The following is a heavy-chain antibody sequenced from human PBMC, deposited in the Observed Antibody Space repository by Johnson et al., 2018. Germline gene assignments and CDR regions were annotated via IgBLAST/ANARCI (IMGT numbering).Heavy chain of an antibody. V-gene: IGHV3-66*02. J-gene: IGHJ6*03. Sequence: VQLVESGGGLVQPGGSXRLSCAASGFTVSGNYMAWVRQAPGKGLEWVSIMYTAGSTYYADSAKGRFTISRDNSKNTLYLQMNSLRTADTAVYYCARSAHSGYDWDFFYYYMDGWGKGTTVTVSS. CDR3: ARSAHSGYDWDFFYYYMDG. CDR1: GFTVSGNY. D-gene: IGHD5-12*01. CDR2: MYTAGST.